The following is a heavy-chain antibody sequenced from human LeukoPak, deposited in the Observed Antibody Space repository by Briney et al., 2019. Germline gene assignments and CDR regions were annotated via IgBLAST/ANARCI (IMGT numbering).Heavy chain of an antibody. D-gene: IGHD3-22*01. V-gene: IGHV3-23*01. CDR3: AKETYYYDSSGYYGYYFDS. J-gene: IGHJ4*02. Sequence: PGESLRLSCAASGITFSSYAISWVRQAPGKGLEWVSGISGSGGSTYYADSGKGRFTISRDNSKNTLYLQMDSLRAEDTDVYYCAKETYYYDSSGYYGYYFDSWGQGTLVTVSS. CDR1: GITFSSYA. CDR2: ISGSGGST.